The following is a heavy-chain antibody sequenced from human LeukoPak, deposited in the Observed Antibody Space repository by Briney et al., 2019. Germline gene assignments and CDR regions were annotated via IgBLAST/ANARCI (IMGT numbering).Heavy chain of an antibody. CDR3: ARYAAPPVYYFDY. J-gene: IGHJ4*02. V-gene: IGHV4-59*08. CDR1: GGSISSYY. CDR2: IYYSGST. Sequence: SETLSLTCTVSGGSISSYYWSWIRQPPGKGLEWIGYIYYSGSTNYNPSLKSRVTISVDTSKNQFSLKLSSVTAADTAVYYCARYAAPPVYYFDYWGQGTLVTVSS. D-gene: IGHD1-14*01.